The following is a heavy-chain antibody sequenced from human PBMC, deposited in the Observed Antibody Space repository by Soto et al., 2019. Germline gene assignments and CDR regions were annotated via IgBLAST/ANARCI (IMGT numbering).Heavy chain of an antibody. CDR3: ARTAHAGYTSD. Sequence: SETLSLTCTVSGASIENNYWSWIRQSPGKGLEWIGYIYYNGRIRYNPSLNSRVTMSVDTSKNQLSLKVSSVTAADAAVYYCARTAHAGYTSDWGQGIPVTVSS. CDR1: GASIENNY. D-gene: IGHD5-12*01. V-gene: IGHV4-59*01. CDR2: IYYNGRI. J-gene: IGHJ4*02.